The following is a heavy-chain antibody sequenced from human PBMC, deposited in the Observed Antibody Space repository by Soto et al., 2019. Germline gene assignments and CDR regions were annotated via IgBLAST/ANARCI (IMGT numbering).Heavy chain of an antibody. V-gene: IGHV3-30-3*01. D-gene: IGHD3-3*01. Sequence: GGSLRLSCAASGFTFSSYAMHWVRQAPGKGLEWVAVISYDGSNKYYADSVKGRFTISRDNSKNTLYLQMNSLRAEDTAVYYCARERTESHVLRFLEWVNYYYYGMDVWGQGTTVNVS. CDR2: ISYDGSNK. J-gene: IGHJ6*02. CDR1: GFTFSSYA. CDR3: ARERTESHVLRFLEWVNYYYYGMDV.